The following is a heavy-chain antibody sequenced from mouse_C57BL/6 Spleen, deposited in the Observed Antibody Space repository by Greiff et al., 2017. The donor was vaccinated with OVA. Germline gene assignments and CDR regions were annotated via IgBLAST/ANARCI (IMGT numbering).Heavy chain of an antibody. CDR2: INPYNGGT. D-gene: IGHD4-1*01. CDR1: GYTFTDYY. CDR3: ARSAGSDWYFDV. V-gene: IGHV1-19*01. Sequence: EVQLQQSGPVLVKPGASVKMSCKASGYTFTDYYMNWVKQSHGKSLEWIGVINPYNGGTSYNQKFKGKATLTVDKSSSTAYMELNSLTSEDSAVYYCARSAGSDWYFDVWGTGTTVTVSS. J-gene: IGHJ1*03.